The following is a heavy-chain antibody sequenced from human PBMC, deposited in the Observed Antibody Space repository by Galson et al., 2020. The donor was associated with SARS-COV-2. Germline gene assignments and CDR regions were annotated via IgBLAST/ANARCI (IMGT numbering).Heavy chain of an antibody. D-gene: IGHD3-3*01. Sequence: ASVKLSCKSSGYTFNTYGISWVRQAPGQGLEWMGWISPNSGNTYYAQKFQGRVTLTRDKFTSTVYMDLRGLTSDDTAVYYCARDWSTSRRGAFDIWGQGTQVTVSS. J-gene: IGHJ3*02. CDR1: GYTFNTYG. V-gene: IGHV1-18*01. CDR2: ISPNSGNT. CDR3: ARDWSTSRRGAFDI.